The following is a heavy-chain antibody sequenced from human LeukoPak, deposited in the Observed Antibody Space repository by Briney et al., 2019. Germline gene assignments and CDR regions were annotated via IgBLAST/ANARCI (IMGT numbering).Heavy chain of an antibody. Sequence: GGSLRLSCAASGFTFSSYGLYWVRQAPGKGLEWDSAISGSGSTIYYRDSVKGRFTISRDNAKNSLYLQMNSLRAEDTAVYYCAELGITMIGGVWGKGTTVTISS. CDR3: AELGITMIGGV. CDR1: GFTFSSYG. CDR2: ISGSGSTI. J-gene: IGHJ6*04. D-gene: IGHD3-10*02. V-gene: IGHV3-48*04.